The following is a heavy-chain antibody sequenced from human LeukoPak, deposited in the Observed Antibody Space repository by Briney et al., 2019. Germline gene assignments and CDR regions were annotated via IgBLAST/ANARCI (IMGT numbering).Heavy chain of an antibody. J-gene: IGHJ4*02. V-gene: IGHV4-59*01. CDR3: AGAPNRHYFDY. Sequence: PSETLSLTCTVSSGSINSYYWSWIRQPPAKGLEYIGHIHYTGTTDYNPSLKSRVTMSVDTSKSQFSLRLISVTASDTAVYFCAGAPNRHYFDYWGQGTLVAVSS. CDR2: IHYTGTT. CDR1: SGSINSYY.